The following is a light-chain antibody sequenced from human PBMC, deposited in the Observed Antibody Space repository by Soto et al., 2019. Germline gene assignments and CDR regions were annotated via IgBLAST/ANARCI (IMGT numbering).Light chain of an antibody. CDR2: DAS. J-gene: IGKJ5*01. CDR3: QQRSNWPPIT. CDR1: QSVSSY. V-gene: IGKV3-11*01. Sequence: EIVLTQAPATLSWSPGERAALSCRASQSVSSYLAWYQQKPGQAPRLLIYDASNRATGIPARFSGGGSGTDFTLTIDNLEPEDFAIYYCQQRSNWPPITFGQGTLLEIK.